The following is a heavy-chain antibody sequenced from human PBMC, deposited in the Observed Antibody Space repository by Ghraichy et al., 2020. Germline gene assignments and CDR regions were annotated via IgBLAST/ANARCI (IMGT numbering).Heavy chain of an antibody. V-gene: IGHV1-3*01. J-gene: IGHJ4*02. D-gene: IGHD5-18*01. Sequence: ASVKVSCKASGGTFSSYAISWVRQAPGQGLEWMGGINAGNGNTKYSQKFQGRVTITRDTSASTAYMELSSLRSEDTAVYYCARGLYSYGPNDYWGQGTLVTVSS. CDR3: ARGLYSYGPNDY. CDR1: GGTFSSYA. CDR2: INAGNGNT.